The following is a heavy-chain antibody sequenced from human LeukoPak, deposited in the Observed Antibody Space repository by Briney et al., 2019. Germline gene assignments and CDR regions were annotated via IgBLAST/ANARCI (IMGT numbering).Heavy chain of an antibody. CDR3: ARTRCSSTSCYAGYYYMDV. CDR1: GGTFSSYA. CDR2: ISAYNGNT. Sequence: ASVKVSCKASGGTFSSYAISWVRQAPGQGLEWMGWISAYNGNTNYAQKLQGRVTMTTDTSTSTAYMELRSLRSDDTAVYYCARTRCSSTSCYAGYYYMDVWGKGTTVTISS. D-gene: IGHD2-2*01. J-gene: IGHJ6*03. V-gene: IGHV1-18*01.